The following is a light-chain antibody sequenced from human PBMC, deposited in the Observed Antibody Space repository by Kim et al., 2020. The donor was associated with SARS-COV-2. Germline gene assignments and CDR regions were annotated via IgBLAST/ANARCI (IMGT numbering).Light chain of an antibody. CDR1: PRLTSNH. CDR2: AAS. Sequence: PGARATLSCRASPRLTSNHIAWYPHKPGQGPRLLIYAASSRATGVPDRFSGSGSGTDFTLTITRLEPEDFAVYYCQQYGSSPLITFGQGTRLEIK. V-gene: IGKV3-20*01. CDR3: QQYGSSPLIT. J-gene: IGKJ5*01.